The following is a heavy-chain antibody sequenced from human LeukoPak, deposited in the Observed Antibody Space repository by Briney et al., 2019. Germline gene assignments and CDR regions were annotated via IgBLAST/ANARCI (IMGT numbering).Heavy chain of an antibody. CDR2: IYYNGDT. Sequence: SETLSLTCTVSGGSISAYYWSWIRQPPGKGLEWIGYIYYNGDTNYSASLRGRVTISLDTAKNQLSLNLKSVTAADTAVYYCARYYCIGSSCYRTNWLDPWGQGTLVAVSS. V-gene: IGHV4-59*01. CDR1: GGSISAYY. CDR3: ARYYCIGSSCYRTNWLDP. D-gene: IGHD2-15*01. J-gene: IGHJ5*02.